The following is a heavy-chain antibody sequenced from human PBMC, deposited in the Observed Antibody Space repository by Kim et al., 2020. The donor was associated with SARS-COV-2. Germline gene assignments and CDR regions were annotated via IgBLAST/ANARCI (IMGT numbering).Heavy chain of an antibody. CDR1: GFTVSSNY. CDR2: IYSGGST. V-gene: IGHV3-53*01. Sequence: GGSLRLSCAASGFTVSSNYMTWVRQAPGKGLEWVSVIYSGGSTYYADSVKGRFTISRDNSKNTLYLQMNSLRAEDTAVYYCARAEAAAGPFDYWGQGSLVTVSS. D-gene: IGHD6-13*01. J-gene: IGHJ4*02. CDR3: ARAEAAAGPFDY.